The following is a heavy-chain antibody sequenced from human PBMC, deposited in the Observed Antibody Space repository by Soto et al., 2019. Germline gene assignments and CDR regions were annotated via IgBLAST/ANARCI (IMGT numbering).Heavy chain of an antibody. CDR3: ARGIATGQLDP. J-gene: IGHJ5*02. V-gene: IGHV1-3*01. CDR2: INPVNGNT. Sequence: QVQLVQSGAEVKKPGASVMLSCKASGYTFTTYTMNWVRQAPGQRLEWMVWINPVNGNTKSSQKFQDSVIITRDTSASTAYMELRSLRSEDTAVYYCARGIATGQLDPWGQGTLVIVSS. CDR1: GYTFTTYT. D-gene: IGHD6-13*01.